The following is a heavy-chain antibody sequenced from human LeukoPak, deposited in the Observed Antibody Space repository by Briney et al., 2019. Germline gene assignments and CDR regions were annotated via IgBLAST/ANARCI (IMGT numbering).Heavy chain of an antibody. V-gene: IGHV4-59*01. CDR3: ARERGSGWYYFDY. CDR2: IYYSGST. J-gene: IGHJ4*02. Sequence: NSSETLSLTCTVSGGSISSYYWSWIRQPPGKGLEWIGYIYYSGSTNYNPSLKSRVTISVDTSKNQFSLKLSSVTAADTAVYYCARERGSGWYYFDYWGQGTLVTVSS. CDR1: GGSISSYY. D-gene: IGHD6-19*01.